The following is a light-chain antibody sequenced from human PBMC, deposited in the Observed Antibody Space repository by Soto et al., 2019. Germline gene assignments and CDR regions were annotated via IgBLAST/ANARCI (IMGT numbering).Light chain of an antibody. Sequence: QSALTQPASVSGSPGQSISISCTGTSSDVGVYNYVSWYQQHPGKASKLMIYEVTNRPSGVSNRFSGSKSGYTASLTISGLQAEDEADYYCNSYTSSGTYVFGTGTKLTVL. V-gene: IGLV2-14*01. CDR2: EVT. CDR1: SSDVGVYNY. J-gene: IGLJ1*01. CDR3: NSYTSSGTYV.